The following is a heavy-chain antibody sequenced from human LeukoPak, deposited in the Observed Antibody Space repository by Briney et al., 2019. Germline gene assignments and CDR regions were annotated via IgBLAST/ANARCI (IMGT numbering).Heavy chain of an antibody. V-gene: IGHV4-39*01. CDR1: GGSISSSSYY. CDR2: LYYSGTT. CDR3: ARQWQWLVHVFDF. Sequence: SETLSLTCTVSGGSISSSSYYWGWIRQPPGKGLEWIGGLYYSGTTYYNPSLNSRVTMSVDTSRNQFSLKVSSVTAADTAVYYCARQWQWLVHVFDFWGQGTLVTVSS. D-gene: IGHD6-19*01. J-gene: IGHJ4*02.